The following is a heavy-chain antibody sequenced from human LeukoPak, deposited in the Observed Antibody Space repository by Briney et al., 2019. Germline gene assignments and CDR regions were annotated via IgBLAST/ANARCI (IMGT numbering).Heavy chain of an antibody. Sequence: SETLTLTCTVSGGSISSSSYYWGWIRQPPGKGRKGLGGSNYSGRTYYNPSLKSRVTISVDTSKNQFSLKLSSVTAADTAVYYCARDDYGYCSSTSCHRRFDPWGQGTLVTVSS. V-gene: IGHV4-39*07. D-gene: IGHD2-2*01. CDR1: GGSISSSSYY. J-gene: IGHJ5*02. CDR2: SNYSGRT. CDR3: ARDDYGYCSSTSCHRRFDP.